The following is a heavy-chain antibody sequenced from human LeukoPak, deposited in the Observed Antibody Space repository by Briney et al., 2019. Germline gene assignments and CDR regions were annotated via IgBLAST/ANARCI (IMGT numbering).Heavy chain of an antibody. D-gene: IGHD2-8*01. V-gene: IGHV3-23*01. J-gene: IGHJ4*02. CDR3: AKDTSIGRYCTNGVCSPFVY. CDR1: GFTFSSYA. Sequence: GGSLRLSCAASGFTFSSYAMSWVRQAPGKGLEWVSAIGDSGGSTYDADSVKGRFTISRDNSKNTLYLQMNSLRAEDTAVYYCAKDTSIGRYCTNGVCSPFVYWGQGTLVTVSS. CDR2: IGDSGGST.